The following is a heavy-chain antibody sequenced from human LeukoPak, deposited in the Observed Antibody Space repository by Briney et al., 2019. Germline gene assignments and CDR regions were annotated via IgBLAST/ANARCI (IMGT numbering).Heavy chain of an antibody. Sequence: GASVKVSCKASGGTFSSYAISWVRQAPGQGLEWMGGIIPIFGTANYAQKFQGRVTITTDESTSTAYMELSSLRSEDTAVYYCAKSPHCSSTSCPDSYYYYMDVWGKGTTVTVSS. CDR2: IIPIFGTA. CDR3: AKSPHCSSTSCPDSYYYYMDV. D-gene: IGHD2-2*01. J-gene: IGHJ6*03. CDR1: GGTFSSYA. V-gene: IGHV1-69*05.